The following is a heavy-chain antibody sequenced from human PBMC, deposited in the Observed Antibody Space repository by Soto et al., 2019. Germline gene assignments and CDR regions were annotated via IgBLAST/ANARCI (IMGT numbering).Heavy chain of an antibody. D-gene: IGHD5-12*01. CDR3: ARARMATMRYDY. CDR1: GGSVSSGSYY. Sequence: PSETLSLTCTVSGGSVSSGSYYWSWIRQPPGKGLEWIGYIYYSGSTNYNPSLKSRVTISVDTSKNQFSLKLSSVTAADTAVYYCARARMATMRYDYWGQGTLVTVSS. CDR2: IYYSGST. V-gene: IGHV4-61*01. J-gene: IGHJ4*02.